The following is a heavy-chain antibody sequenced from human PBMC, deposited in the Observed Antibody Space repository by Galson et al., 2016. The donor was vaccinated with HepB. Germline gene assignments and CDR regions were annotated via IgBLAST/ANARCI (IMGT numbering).Heavy chain of an antibody. V-gene: IGHV2-5*02. CDR2: IYWDDDK. Sequence: PALVKPTQTLTLTCTFSGFSLSTLGVGVGWIRQPPGKALEWLAIIYWDDDKRYSPSLETRLAITEDTSKNQVILKMTYMDPVDTATYYCAHSAYDYGQTRRFGFWGQGVQVTVSS. J-gene: IGHJ4*02. CDR1: GFSLSTLGVG. CDR3: AHSAYDYGQTRRFGF. D-gene: IGHD4/OR15-4a*01.